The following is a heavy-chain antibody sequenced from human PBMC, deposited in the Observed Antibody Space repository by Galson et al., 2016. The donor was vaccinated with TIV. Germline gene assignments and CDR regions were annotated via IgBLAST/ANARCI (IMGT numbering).Heavy chain of an antibody. J-gene: IGHJ4*02. D-gene: IGHD3-3*01. CDR3: ARVTSPGGYDFWSGSQFDS. V-gene: IGHV1-18*01. CDR2: ISAYTGGT. CDR1: GYSFNSHG. Sequence: SVKVSCKASGYSFNSHGISWVRQAPGQGLEWMGWISAYTGGTHYAQKFQGRVTLTTDTSTSTAHMELRSLRPDDTAVYYFARVTSPGGYDFWSGSQFDSWGQGTLVTVSS.